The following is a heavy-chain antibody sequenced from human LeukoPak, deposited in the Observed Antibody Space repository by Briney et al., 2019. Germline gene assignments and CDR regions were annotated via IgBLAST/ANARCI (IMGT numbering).Heavy chain of an antibody. Sequence: SETLSLTCTVSGGSISSYYWSWIRQPPGKGLEWIGYIYYSGSTNYNPSLKSRVTISVDTSKNQFSLKLSSVTAADTAVCYCARALYYYDSSGYYYSGYYGMDVWGQGTTVTVSS. CDR2: IYYSGST. J-gene: IGHJ6*02. CDR1: GGSISSYY. V-gene: IGHV4-59*01. D-gene: IGHD3-22*01. CDR3: ARALYYYDSSGYYYSGYYGMDV.